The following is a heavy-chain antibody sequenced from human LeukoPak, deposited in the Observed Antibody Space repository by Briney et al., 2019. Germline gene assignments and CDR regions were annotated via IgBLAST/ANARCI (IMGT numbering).Heavy chain of an antibody. CDR1: GDSVSSNSVT. CDR3: ARRLTQYDCFDP. Sequence: SQTLSLTCAISGDSVSSNSVTWNWIRQSPSRGLEWPGRTYYGSTWYNDYAVSVRGRITVNPDTSKNQFSLHLNSVTPEDTAVYYCARRLTQYDCFDPWGQGILVTVSS. CDR2: TYYGSTWYN. J-gene: IGHJ5*02. V-gene: IGHV6-1*01. D-gene: IGHD2-2*01.